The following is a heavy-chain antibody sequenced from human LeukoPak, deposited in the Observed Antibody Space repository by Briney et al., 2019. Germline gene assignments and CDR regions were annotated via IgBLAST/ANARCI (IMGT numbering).Heavy chain of an antibody. CDR1: GFTFSSYG. CDR2: ISYDGSNK. Sequence: GGSLRLSCAASGFTFSSYGMHWGRQAPGKGLEWVAVISYDGSNKYYADSVKGRFTISRDNSKNTLYLQMNSLRAEDTAVYYCAKDAAAAVSYYFDYWGQGTLVTVSS. CDR3: AKDAAAAVSYYFDY. D-gene: IGHD6-13*01. V-gene: IGHV3-30*18. J-gene: IGHJ4*02.